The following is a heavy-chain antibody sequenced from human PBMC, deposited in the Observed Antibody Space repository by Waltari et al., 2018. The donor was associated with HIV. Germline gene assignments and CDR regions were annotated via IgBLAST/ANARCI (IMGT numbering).Heavy chain of an antibody. CDR3: ATGPTIVVRGVIKVVDY. CDR1: GYTLTEFT. V-gene: IGHV1-24*01. Sequence: VQLVQSGAVVKKPGASVKVSCKVSGYTLTEFTMHWVHKAPGQGLEWMGGFDPEDGETIYAQKFQGRVTMTEDTSTDTAYMELSSLRSEDTAVYYCATGPTIVVRGVIKVVDYWGQGTLVTVSS. D-gene: IGHD3-10*01. J-gene: IGHJ4*02. CDR2: FDPEDGET.